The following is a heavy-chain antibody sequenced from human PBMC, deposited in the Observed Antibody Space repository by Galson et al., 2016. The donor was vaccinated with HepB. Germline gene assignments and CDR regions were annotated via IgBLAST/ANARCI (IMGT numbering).Heavy chain of an antibody. CDR2: ITWNSNTI. D-gene: IGHD1-20*01. J-gene: IGHJ4*02. CDR1: GFTFNKYA. CDR3: AKDVQSITGTTCFDH. Sequence: SLRLSCAGSGFTFNKYAMHWVRQAPGKGPEWVSGITWNSNTIGYADSVRGRFTTSRDNAKNSLYLQMNSLRSEDTAFYYCAKDVQSITGTTCFDHWGQGTLVTVSS. V-gene: IGHV3-9*01.